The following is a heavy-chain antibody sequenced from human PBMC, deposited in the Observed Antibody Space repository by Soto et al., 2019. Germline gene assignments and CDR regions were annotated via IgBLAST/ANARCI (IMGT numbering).Heavy chain of an antibody. J-gene: IGHJ4*02. CDR3: ARHFTRWPPAWFDY. CDR1: GDRSTSYW. CDR2: IYPGDSDT. D-gene: IGHD4-17*01. V-gene: IGHV5-51*01. Sequence: GESLKISCTGSGDRSTSYWIGWVRQMPGKGLEWMGIIYPGDSDTRYSPSFQGQVTISADKSISTAYLQWSSLKASDTAMYYCARHFTRWPPAWFDYWGQGTLVTVSS.